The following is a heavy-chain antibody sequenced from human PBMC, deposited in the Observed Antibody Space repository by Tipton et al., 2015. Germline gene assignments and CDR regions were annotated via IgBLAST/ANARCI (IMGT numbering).Heavy chain of an antibody. D-gene: IGHD4-17*01. Sequence: LRLSCTVSGGSISSGDYYWSWIRQHPEKGLEWIGYIYYSGSTFCNPSLKSRITISVDTSKNQFSLKLSSVTAADTAVYYCARDRSGYDDYGYYYYGMDVWGQGTTVTVSS. CDR2: IYYSGST. CDR3: ARDRSGYDDYGYYYYGMDV. V-gene: IGHV4-31*02. CDR1: GGSISSGDYY. J-gene: IGHJ6*02.